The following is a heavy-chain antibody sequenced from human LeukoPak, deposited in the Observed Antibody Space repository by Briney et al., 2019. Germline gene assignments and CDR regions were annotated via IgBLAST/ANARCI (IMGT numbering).Heavy chain of an antibody. CDR1: GYSISSGYH. J-gene: IGHJ6*03. V-gene: IGHV4-38-2*01. Sequence: SETLSLTCAVSGYSISSGYHWGWIRQPPGKGLEWIGSIYHSGSTYYNPSLKSRVTISVDTSKNQFSLKLSSVTAADTAVYYCARQSYDFWSGYFPNSDYYYYMDVWGKGTTVTVSS. CDR2: IYHSGST. D-gene: IGHD3-3*01. CDR3: ARQSYDFWSGYFPNSDYYYYMDV.